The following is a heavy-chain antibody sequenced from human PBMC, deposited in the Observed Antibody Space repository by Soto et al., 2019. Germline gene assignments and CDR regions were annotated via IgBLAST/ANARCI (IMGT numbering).Heavy chain of an antibody. CDR2: IFYSGST. D-gene: IGHD3-16*01. CDR1: GGSISSYY. Sequence: SETLSLTCTVSGGSISSYYWSWIRQPPGKGLEWIGYIFYSGSTNYNPSLKSRVTISVDTSKNHFSLKLSSVTAADTAVYYCARQGLGYYMDVWGKGTTVTVSS. V-gene: IGHV4-59*08. J-gene: IGHJ6*03. CDR3: ARQGLGYYMDV.